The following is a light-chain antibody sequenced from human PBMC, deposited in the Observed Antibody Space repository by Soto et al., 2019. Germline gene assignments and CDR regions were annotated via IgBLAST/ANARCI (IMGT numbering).Light chain of an antibody. Sequence: EIVLTQSPGTLALSPGERATLSCRASQTVSSSSLAWYQQKPGQAPRLRIFGASTRAAGFPDRFSGSGSGTDFTLTISRLEPEDFAVYYCQQYGSSPRTFGQGTKVDIK. V-gene: IGKV3-20*01. CDR3: QQYGSSPRT. CDR2: GAS. J-gene: IGKJ1*01. CDR1: QTVSSSS.